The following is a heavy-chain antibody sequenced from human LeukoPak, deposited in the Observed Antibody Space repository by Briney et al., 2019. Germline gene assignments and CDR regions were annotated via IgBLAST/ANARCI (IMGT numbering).Heavy chain of an antibody. CDR1: GYSFISYW. D-gene: IGHD3-22*01. Sequence: PGESLRISCKGSGYSFISYWISWVRQMPGKGLEWMGRIDPSDSYSNYSPSFQGHVTISVDKSISTAYLHWSSLKASDTAMYYCARLYYYDSSGYYSPYWYFDLWGRGTLVTVSS. CDR2: IDPSDSYS. J-gene: IGHJ2*01. CDR3: ARLYYYDSSGYYSPYWYFDL. V-gene: IGHV5-10-1*01.